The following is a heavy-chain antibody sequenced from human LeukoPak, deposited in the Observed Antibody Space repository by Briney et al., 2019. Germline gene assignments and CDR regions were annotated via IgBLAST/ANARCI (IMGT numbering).Heavy chain of an antibody. V-gene: IGHV1-46*01. J-gene: IGHJ3*02. CDR1: GYTFTSYY. CDR2: INPSGGST. D-gene: IGHD4-23*01. Sequence: EASVKVSCKASGYTFTSYYIDWVRQAPGQGLEWMGIINPSGGSTSYAQKFQGRLTMTRDMSTSTVYMELSSLRSEDTAVYYCASLAGGNSESSDAFDIWGQGTMVTVSS. CDR3: ASLAGGNSESSDAFDI.